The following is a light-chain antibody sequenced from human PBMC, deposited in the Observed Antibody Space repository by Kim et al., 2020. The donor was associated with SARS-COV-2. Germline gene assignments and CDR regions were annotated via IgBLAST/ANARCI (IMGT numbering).Light chain of an antibody. CDR2: DAS. Sequence: GDRVTITCRASQGIRSALAWYQQRPGKAPKVLIYDASSLESGFPSRFSGSGSGKDFTLTISSLQPEDSATYYCQQFNNYPLTFGGGTKVDIK. J-gene: IGKJ4*01. V-gene: IGKV1D-13*01. CDR1: QGIRSA. CDR3: QQFNNYPLT.